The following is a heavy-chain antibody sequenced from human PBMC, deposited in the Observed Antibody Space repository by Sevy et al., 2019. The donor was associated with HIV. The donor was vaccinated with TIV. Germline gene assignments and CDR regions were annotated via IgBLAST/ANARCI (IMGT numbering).Heavy chain of an antibody. CDR2: IKQDGSEK. CDR3: ARAPVGSGWYFPRGIDY. Sequence: GGSLTLSCAASGFTFSTYWMTWVRQAPGKWLEWVANIKQDGSEKYYAESVKGRLTVSRDNTKNSLYLQLNSLRAEDTAIYYCARAPVGSGWYFPRGIDYWGQGTLVTVSS. J-gene: IGHJ4*02. V-gene: IGHV3-7*01. CDR1: GFTFSTYW. D-gene: IGHD6-13*01.